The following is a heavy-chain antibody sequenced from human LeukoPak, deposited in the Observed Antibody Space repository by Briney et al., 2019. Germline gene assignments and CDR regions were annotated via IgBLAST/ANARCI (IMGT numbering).Heavy chain of an antibody. CDR2: IKEDGSEK. CDR3: AREHGGYSGYDH. J-gene: IGHJ5*02. V-gene: IGHV3-7*03. Sequence: GGSLRLSCAASGFTFSSYWMTWVRQAPGKGLEWVANIKEDGSEKYYVDSVKGRFTISRDNAKNSLYLQMNSLRAEDTALYYCAREHGGYSGYDHWGQGTLVTVSS. D-gene: IGHD5-12*01. CDR1: GFTFSSYW.